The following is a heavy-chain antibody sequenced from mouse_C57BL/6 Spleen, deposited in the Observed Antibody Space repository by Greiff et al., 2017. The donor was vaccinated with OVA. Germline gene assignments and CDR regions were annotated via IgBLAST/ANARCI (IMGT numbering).Heavy chain of an antibody. CDR3: ARKKLGLEEAY. Sequence: VQLQQSGPELVKPGASVKISCKASGYSFTGYYMNWVKQSPETSLEWIGEINPSTGGTSYNQKFKAKATLTVDKSSSTAYMQLKCLTSEDSAVYYCARKKLGLEEAYWGQGTLVTVSA. CDR1: GYSFTGYY. J-gene: IGHJ3*01. V-gene: IGHV1-42*01. D-gene: IGHD4-1*01. CDR2: INPSTGGT.